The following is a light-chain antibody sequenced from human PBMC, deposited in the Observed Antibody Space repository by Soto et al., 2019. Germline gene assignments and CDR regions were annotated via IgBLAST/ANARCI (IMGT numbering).Light chain of an antibody. Sequence: DIQMTQSRATLSASIGDRVSITCRASQTINNWLAWYQQKPGKAPNLLIYHASNLETGVPSRFSGSAFGTELTLTISSLQPDDFATYYCQHYNSYPWTFGQGTKVEIK. CDR1: QTINNW. CDR2: HAS. J-gene: IGKJ1*01. CDR3: QHYNSYPWT. V-gene: IGKV1-5*01.